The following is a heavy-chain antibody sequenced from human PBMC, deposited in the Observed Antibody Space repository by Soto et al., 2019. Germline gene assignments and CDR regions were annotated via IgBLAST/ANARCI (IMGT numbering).Heavy chain of an antibody. D-gene: IGHD6-19*01. J-gene: IGHJ1*01. V-gene: IGHV3-66*01. CDR1: GFTVSTNY. CDR3: ASLLWQWLLEH. CDR2: IYPDGST. Sequence: GGSLRLSCAASGFTVSTNYMSWVRQAPGKGLEWVAVIYPDGSTYYADSVKGRSTISRDSAKNTLYLQISSLRAEDTAVYYCASLLWQWLLEHWGRGTLVTVSS.